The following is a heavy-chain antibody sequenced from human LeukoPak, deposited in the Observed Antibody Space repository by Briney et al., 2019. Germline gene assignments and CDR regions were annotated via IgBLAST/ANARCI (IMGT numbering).Heavy chain of an antibody. V-gene: IGHV3-33*01. CDR2: IWYDGSNK. CDR3: ARSGTPHHSWYFDV. J-gene: IGHJ2*01. D-gene: IGHD1-26*01. Sequence: PGGSLRLSCAASGFTFSRYGMHWVRQAPGKGLEWVTIIWYDGSNKYYADSVKGRFTISRDNSKDTLYLQMNSLRAEDTAIYYCARSGTPHHSWYFDVWGRGPLVTVSS. CDR1: GFTFSRYG.